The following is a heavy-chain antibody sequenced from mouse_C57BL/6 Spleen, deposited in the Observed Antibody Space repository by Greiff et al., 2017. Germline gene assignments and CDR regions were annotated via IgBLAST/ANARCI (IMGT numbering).Heavy chain of an antibody. CDR1: GYTFTDYN. V-gene: IGHV1-22*01. J-gene: IGHJ3*01. CDR3: ARGGYGSSYGTWFAY. CDR2: INPNNGGT. D-gene: IGHD1-1*01. Sequence: VQLQQSGPELVKPGASVKMSCKASGYTFTDYNMHWVKQSHGKSLEWIGYINPNNGGTSYNQKFKGKATLTVNKSSSTAYMELRRLTSEDSAVYYCARGGYGSSYGTWFAYWGQGTLVTVSA.